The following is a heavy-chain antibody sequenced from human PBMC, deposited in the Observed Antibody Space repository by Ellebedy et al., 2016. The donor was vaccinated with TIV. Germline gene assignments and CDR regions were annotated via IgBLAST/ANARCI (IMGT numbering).Heavy chain of an antibody. CDR3: GSREHVGFWGY. CDR2: MSSSGNT. D-gene: IGHD3-16*01. Sequence: MPSETLSLTCTVSGDSISSYYWTWIRQPPGKGLEWIGYMSSSGNTNYNPSPKSRVTMSIDTSKNQFSLNLSFVTAADTAGYYCGSREHVGFWGYWGQGTLVTVSS. V-gene: IGHV4-59*12. CDR1: GDSISSYY. J-gene: IGHJ4*02.